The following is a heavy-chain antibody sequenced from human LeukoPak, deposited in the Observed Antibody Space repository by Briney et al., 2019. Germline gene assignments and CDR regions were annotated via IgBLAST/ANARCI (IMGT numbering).Heavy chain of an antibody. Sequence: GGSWSFSCAASGFTFSSKALSGVRRAPGKGLEWVSAISGSGGSTYYADSVKGRFTISRDNSKNTLYLQMNSLRAEDTAVYYCEVYGMEVWGQGTTVTVSS. CDR1: GFTFSSKA. CDR3: EVYGMEV. CDR2: ISGSGGST. V-gene: IGHV3-23*01. J-gene: IGHJ6*02.